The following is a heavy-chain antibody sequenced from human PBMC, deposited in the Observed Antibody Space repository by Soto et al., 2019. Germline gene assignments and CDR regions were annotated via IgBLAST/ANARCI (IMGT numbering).Heavy chain of an antibody. CDR2: ISTSGNTI. V-gene: IGHV3-48*03. CDR3: ARDPRGLPTLRYFDWSFDF. CDR1: GFTFSGYE. D-gene: IGHD3-9*01. J-gene: IGHJ4*02. Sequence: GALRLSCAASGFTFSGYEMNWVRQAPGKGLEWISYISTSGNTIYYADSVKGRFTISRDNARNSLYLQMNSLRAEDTSVYYCARDPRGLPTLRYFDWSFDFWGQGTLVTVSS.